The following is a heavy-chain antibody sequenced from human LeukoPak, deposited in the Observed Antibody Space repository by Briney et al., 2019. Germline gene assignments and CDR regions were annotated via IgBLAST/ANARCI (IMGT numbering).Heavy chain of an antibody. CDR1: GYTFTSYG. J-gene: IGHJ4*02. CDR3: ARDRVYCSGGSCYPYYFDN. Sequence: GASVKVSCKASGYTFTSYGISWVRQAPGQGLEWMGWISAYNGNTNYAQKLQGRVTMTTDTSTSTAYMELRSLRSDDTAVYYCARDRVYCSGGSCYPYYFDNWGQGTLVTVSS. CDR2: ISAYNGNT. V-gene: IGHV1-18*04. D-gene: IGHD2-15*01.